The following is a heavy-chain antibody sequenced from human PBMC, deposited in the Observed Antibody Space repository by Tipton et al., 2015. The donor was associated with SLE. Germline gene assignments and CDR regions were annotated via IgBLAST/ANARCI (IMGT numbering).Heavy chain of an antibody. CDR1: GFTFSRYG. J-gene: IGHJ4*02. Sequence: GSLRLSCAASGFTFSRYGMHWVRQAPGKGLEWVAFIRYDGSKKYYADSVKGRFTISRDNSKNTLYLQMNSLRAEDTAVYYCAKDYDTRGLEYWGQGTLVTVSS. D-gene: IGHD3-9*01. CDR2: IRYDGSKK. CDR3: AKDYDTRGLEY. V-gene: IGHV3-30*02.